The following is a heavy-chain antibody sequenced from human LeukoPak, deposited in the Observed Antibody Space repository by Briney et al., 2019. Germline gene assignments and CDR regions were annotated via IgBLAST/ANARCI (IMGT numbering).Heavy chain of an antibody. Sequence: PGGTLRLSCAASGFTFSSYGMSWVRQAPGKGLEWVSAISGSGGSTYYADSVKGRFTISRDNYKNTLYLQMNSLRAEDTAVYYCAKFLCSSTSCYVFDYWGQGTLVTVSS. J-gene: IGHJ4*02. CDR1: GFTFSSYG. CDR2: ISGSGGST. V-gene: IGHV3-23*01. CDR3: AKFLCSSTSCYVFDY. D-gene: IGHD2-2*01.